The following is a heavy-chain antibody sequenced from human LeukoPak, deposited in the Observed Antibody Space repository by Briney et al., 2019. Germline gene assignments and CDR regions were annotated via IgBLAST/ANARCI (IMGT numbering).Heavy chain of an antibody. CDR1: GFSFSSYG. CDR2: ISYDGKNI. CDR3: AREAVTRNYFDY. J-gene: IGHJ4*02. V-gene: IGHV3-33*01. D-gene: IGHD4-17*01. Sequence: PGRSLRLSCAASGFSFSSYGFHWVRQAPGKGLEWVSAISYDGKNIHYADSVKGRFTISRDNSRNTLFLQMNSLRAEDTAVYYCAREAVTRNYFDYWGQGTLVTVSS.